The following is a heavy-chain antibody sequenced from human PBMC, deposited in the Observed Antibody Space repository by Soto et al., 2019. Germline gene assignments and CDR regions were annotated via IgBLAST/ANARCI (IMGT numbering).Heavy chain of an antibody. V-gene: IGHV5-51*01. CDR2: IYPGDSDI. CDR1: GYDFTNYW. D-gene: IGHD2-2*01. Sequence: GESLKISCKASGYDFTNYWIAWVRQTPGRGLEWMGMIYPGDSDIRYNPSFRGRVTISADKSITSAFVQWGSLKASDSAIYYCARFRAPRRQLLSMSFLLWGLATLVTVSS. CDR3: ARFRAPRRQLLSMSFLL. J-gene: IGHJ4*03.